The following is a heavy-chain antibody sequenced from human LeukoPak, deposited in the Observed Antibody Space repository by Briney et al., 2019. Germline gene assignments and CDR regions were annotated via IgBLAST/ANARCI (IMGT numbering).Heavy chain of an antibody. CDR2: IKKDGSEK. Sequence: GGSLRLSCVASELIFSDFCMTWVRHSRGKGLEWVAAIKKDGSEKYYVDSVKGRFTISRDNAENTLYLHMNSLRAEDTAVYYCAKDRLSGSYYDGAFDIWGQGTMVTVSS. CDR3: AKDRLSGSYYDGAFDI. J-gene: IGHJ3*02. D-gene: IGHD1-26*01. V-gene: IGHV3-7*01. CDR1: ELIFSDFC.